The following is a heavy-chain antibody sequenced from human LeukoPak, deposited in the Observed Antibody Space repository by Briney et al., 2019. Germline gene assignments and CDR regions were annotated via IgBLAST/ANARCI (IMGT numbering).Heavy chain of an antibody. V-gene: IGHV4-39*01. CDR1: GGSISSSYYY. Sequence: PSETLSLTCTVSGGSISSSYYYWGWIRQSPGKGLEWIGSIHYSGNTYYNPSLKSRVTISVDTSKTQFSLKLSSVTAAGTAVYYCARSINNWFDPWGQGTLVTVSS. CDR3: ARSINNWFDP. CDR2: IHYSGNT. J-gene: IGHJ5*02. D-gene: IGHD6-6*01.